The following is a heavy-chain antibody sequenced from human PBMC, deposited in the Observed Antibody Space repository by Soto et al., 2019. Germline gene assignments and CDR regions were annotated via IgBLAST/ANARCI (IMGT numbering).Heavy chain of an antibody. CDR3: ARTPMVRGVVDYFDY. Sequence: PSETLSLTXAVSGGSISSGGYSWSRIRQPPGKGLEWIGYIYHSGSTYYNPSLKSRVTISVDRSKNQFSLKLSSVTAADTAVYYCARTPMVRGVVDYFDYWGQGTLVTVSS. J-gene: IGHJ4*02. CDR2: IYHSGST. CDR1: GGSISSGGYS. V-gene: IGHV4-30-2*01. D-gene: IGHD3-10*01.